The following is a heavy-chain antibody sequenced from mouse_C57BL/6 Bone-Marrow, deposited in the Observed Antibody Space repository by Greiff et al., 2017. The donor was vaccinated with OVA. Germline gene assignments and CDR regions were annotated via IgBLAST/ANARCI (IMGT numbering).Heavy chain of an antibody. Sequence: QVQLQQSGPELVKPGASVKISCKASGYAFSSSWMNWVKQRPGKGLEWIGRIYPGDGDTNYNGKFKGKATLTADKSSSTAYMQLSSLTSEDSAVYFCARDYDEALGYYYAMDYWGQGTSVTVSS. J-gene: IGHJ4*01. CDR2: IYPGDGDT. D-gene: IGHD2-4*01. CDR3: ARDYDEALGYYYAMDY. V-gene: IGHV1-82*01. CDR1: GYAFSSSW.